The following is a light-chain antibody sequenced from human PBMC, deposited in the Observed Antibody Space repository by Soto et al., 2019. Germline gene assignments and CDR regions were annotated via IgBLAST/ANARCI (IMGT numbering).Light chain of an antibody. CDR3: QQSNIFPWT. Sequence: DIQMTQSPSYVSASVGDRVTITCRANQAISNWLAWYQQKPGKAPKLLIYGASRLQSGVPSRFSGSGSGTDFTLTINSLQPEDFATYYCQQSNIFPWTF. J-gene: IGKJ1*01. CDR1: QAISNW. CDR2: GAS. V-gene: IGKV1-12*01.